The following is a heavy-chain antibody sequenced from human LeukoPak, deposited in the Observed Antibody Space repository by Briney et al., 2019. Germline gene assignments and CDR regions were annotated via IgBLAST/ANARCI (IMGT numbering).Heavy chain of an antibody. CDR1: GFSFSSYN. V-gene: IGHV3-21*01. CDR3: ARVLRDYYFDF. CDR2: ITMSSTYI. J-gene: IGHJ4*02. Sequence: GGSLRLSCAGSGFSFSSYNMNWVRQAPGKGLEWVSSITMSSTYIYYADTVKGRITISRDNAKNSLFLQMNSLRAEDTAVYYCARVLRDYYFDFWGQGTLVTVSS. D-gene: IGHD3-9*01.